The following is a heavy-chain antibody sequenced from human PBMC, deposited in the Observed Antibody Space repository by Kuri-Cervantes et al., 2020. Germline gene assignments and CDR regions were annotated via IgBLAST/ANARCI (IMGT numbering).Heavy chain of an antibody. CDR2: INGDGSRS. Sequence: ETLSLTCTVSGGSISSSSYYWGWIRQPPGKGLVWVSRINGDGSRSSYADSVKGRFTISRDNAKNTLYLIMNSLRAEDTAVYYCAAAFDIWGQGTMVTVSS. CDR1: GGSISSSSYY. V-gene: IGHV3-74*01. J-gene: IGHJ3*02. CDR3: AAAFDI.